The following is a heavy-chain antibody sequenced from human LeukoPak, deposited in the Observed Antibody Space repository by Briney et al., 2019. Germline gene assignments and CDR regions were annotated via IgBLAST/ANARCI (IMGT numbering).Heavy chain of an antibody. D-gene: IGHD2-2*01. V-gene: IGHV4-4*07. J-gene: IGHJ3*02. CDR3: ATPPSDCSSTSCYAFDI. Sequence: SETLSLTCTVSSGSISSYYWSWIRQPAGKGLEWIGRIYTSGSTNYNPSLKSRVTMSLDTSKNQFSLKLSSVTAADTAVYYCATPPSDCSSTSCYAFDIWGQGTMVTVSS. CDR2: IYTSGST. CDR1: SGSISSYY.